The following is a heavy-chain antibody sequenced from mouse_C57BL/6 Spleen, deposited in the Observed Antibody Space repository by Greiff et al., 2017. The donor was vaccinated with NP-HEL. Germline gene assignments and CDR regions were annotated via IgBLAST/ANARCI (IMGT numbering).Heavy chain of an antibody. V-gene: IGHV1-82*01. CDR1: GYAFSSSW. D-gene: IGHD1-1*01. CDR3: ARDSTTVSHFDY. J-gene: IGHJ2*01. CDR2: IYPGDGDT. Sequence: VQLQQSGPELVKPGASVKISCKASGYAFSSSWMNWVKQRPGKGLEWIGRIYPGDGDTNYNGKFKGKATLTADKSSSTAYMQLSSLTSEDSAVYFCARDSTTVSHFDYWGQGTTLTVSS.